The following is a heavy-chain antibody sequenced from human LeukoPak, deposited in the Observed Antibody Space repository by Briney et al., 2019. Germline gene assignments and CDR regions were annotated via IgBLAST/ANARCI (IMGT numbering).Heavy chain of an antibody. CDR3: ARDTAGHSSSSVGVSYYYYYMDV. D-gene: IGHD6-6*01. Sequence: ASVKVSCKASGYTFTGYYMHWVRQAPGQGLEWMGWINPNSGGTNYAQKFQGRVTMTRDTSISTAYMELSRLRSDDTAVYYCARDTAGHSSSSVGVSYYYYYMDVWGKGTTVTVSS. V-gene: IGHV1-2*02. CDR2: INPNSGGT. J-gene: IGHJ6*03. CDR1: GYTFTGYY.